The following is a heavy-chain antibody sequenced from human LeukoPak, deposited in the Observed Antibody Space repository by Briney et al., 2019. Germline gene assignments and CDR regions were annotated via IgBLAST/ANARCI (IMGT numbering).Heavy chain of an antibody. CDR2: IYHSGST. CDR1: GGSISSSNW. Sequence: KPSETLSLTCAVSGGSISSSNWWSWVRQPPGKGLEWIGEIYHSGSTNYNPSLKSRVTISVDTSKNQFSLRLSSVTAADTAVYYSARLASGSYGPLTPFDYWGQGTLVTVSS. J-gene: IGHJ4*02. V-gene: IGHV4-4*02. CDR3: ARLASGSYGPLTPFDY. D-gene: IGHD1-26*01.